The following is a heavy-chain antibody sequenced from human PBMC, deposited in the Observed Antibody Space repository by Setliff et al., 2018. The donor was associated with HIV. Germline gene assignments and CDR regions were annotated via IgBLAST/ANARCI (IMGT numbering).Heavy chain of an antibody. J-gene: IGHJ6*03. CDR3: TRRRRGYCTSTSCLYYYYMDV. CDR1: GFTFGDDA. D-gene: IGHD2-2*01. V-gene: IGHV3-49*04. Sequence: PGGSLRLSCTGSGFTFGDDAMGWVRQAPGKGLEWVSFIRSKAYGGTTEYAASVEGRFTISRVDSKSIAYLQMKSLKTEDTAVYFCTRRRRGYCTSTSCLYYYYMDVRGKGTTVTVSS. CDR2: IRSKAYGGTT.